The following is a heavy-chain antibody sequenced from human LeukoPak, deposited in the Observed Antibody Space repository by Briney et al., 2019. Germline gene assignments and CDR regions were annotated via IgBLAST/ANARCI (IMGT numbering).Heavy chain of an antibody. D-gene: IGHD4-17*01. J-gene: IGHJ6*03. CDR2: IIPIFGTA. CDR1: GGTFSSYA. CDR3: ARDKGSTVTTTDYYYYMDV. V-gene: IGHV1-69*05. Sequence: SVKVSCKASGGTFSSYAISWVRQAPGQGLEWMGRIIPIFGTANYAQKFQGRVTITTDESTSTAYMELSSLRSEDTAVYYCARDKGSTVTTTDYYYYMDVWGKGTTVTVSS.